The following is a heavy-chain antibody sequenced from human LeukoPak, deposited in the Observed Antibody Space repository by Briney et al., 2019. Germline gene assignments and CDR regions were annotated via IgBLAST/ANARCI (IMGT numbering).Heavy chain of an antibody. CDR2: IVVGSGNT. CDR1: GFTFTSSA. CDR3: AAVESRGSYWSPHHYYYYYMDV. V-gene: IGHV1-58*01. J-gene: IGHJ6*03. Sequence: SVKVSCKASGFTFTSSAVQWVRQARGQRLEWIGWIVVGSGNTNYAQKFQERVTITRDMSTSTAYMELSSLRSEDTAVYYCAAVESRGSYWSPHHYYYYYMDVWGKGTTVTVSS. D-gene: IGHD2-8*02.